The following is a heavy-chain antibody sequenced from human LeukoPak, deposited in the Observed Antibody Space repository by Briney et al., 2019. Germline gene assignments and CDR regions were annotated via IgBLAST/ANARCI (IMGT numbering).Heavy chain of an antibody. CDR3: TGSFGELSFFAH. J-gene: IGHJ4*02. CDR1: GFIVSSNY. CDR2: IRSKAYGGTT. D-gene: IGHD3-10*01. Sequence: GGSLRLSCAASGFIVSSNYMSWVRQAPGKGLEWVGFIRSKAYGGTTEYAASVKGRFTISRDDSKSIAYLQVNSLKTEDTAVYYCTGSFGELSFFAHWGQGTLVTVSS. V-gene: IGHV3-49*04.